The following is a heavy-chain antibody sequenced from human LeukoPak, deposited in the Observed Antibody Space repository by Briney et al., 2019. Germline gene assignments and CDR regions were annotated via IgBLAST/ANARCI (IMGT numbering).Heavy chain of an antibody. CDR2: INSDGSSI. J-gene: IGHJ4*02. Sequence: PGGSLRLSCAASGFTFSSYWMHWVRQAPGKGLVWVSRINSDGSSITYADSVKGRITISRDNAKNTLYLQMNSLRVEDTAVYYCAREGRVSGYDFDRWGQGTLVTVSS. CDR3: AREGRVSGYDFDR. D-gene: IGHD5-12*01. CDR1: GFTFSSYW. V-gene: IGHV3-74*03.